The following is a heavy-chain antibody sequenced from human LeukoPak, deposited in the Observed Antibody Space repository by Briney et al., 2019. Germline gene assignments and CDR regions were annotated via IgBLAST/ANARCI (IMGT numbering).Heavy chain of an antibody. CDR1: GFTFSSYA. Sequence: GGSLRLSCAASGFTFSSYAMSWVRQAPGKGLEWVSAISGSGGSTYYADSVKGRFTISRDNSKNTLYLQMNSLRAEDTAVYYCARGDPSDAYYYDSSGYYGLNYWGQGTLVTVSS. CDR3: ARGDPSDAYYYDSSGYYGLNY. V-gene: IGHV3-23*01. J-gene: IGHJ4*02. CDR2: ISGSGGST. D-gene: IGHD3-22*01.